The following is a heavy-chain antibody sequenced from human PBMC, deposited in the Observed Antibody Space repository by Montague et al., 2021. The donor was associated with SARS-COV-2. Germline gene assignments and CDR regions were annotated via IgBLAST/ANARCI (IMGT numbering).Heavy chain of an antibody. J-gene: IGHJ4*02. CDR3: ARTHYDILAGYYIAFDY. CDR1: GFSLSTSGMC. D-gene: IGHD3-9*01. CDR2: IDWXXXK. Sequence: PALVKPTQTLTLTGTFSGFSLSTSGMCVSWIRQPPGKALEWLAHIDWXXXKYYSTSLKTRLTISKDTSKIQVVLTMTNMDPVDTATYYCARTHYDILAGYYIAFDYWGQGTLVTVSS. V-gene: IGHV2-70*01.